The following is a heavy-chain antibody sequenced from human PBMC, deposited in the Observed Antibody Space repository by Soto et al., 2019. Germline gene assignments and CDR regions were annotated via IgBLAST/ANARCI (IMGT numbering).Heavy chain of an antibody. CDR2: INTNTGNP. CDR3: ARDVLLWFGELSFGSNWFDP. D-gene: IGHD3-10*01. CDR1: GYTFTSYA. V-gene: IGHV7-4-1*01. J-gene: IGHJ5*02. Sequence: QVQLVQSGSELKKPGASVKVSCKASGYTFTSYAMNWVRQAPGQGLEWMGWINTNTGNPTYAQGFTGRFVFSLDTAVSTAYLQICSLQAEDTAVYYCARDVLLWFGELSFGSNWFDPWGQGTLVTVSS.